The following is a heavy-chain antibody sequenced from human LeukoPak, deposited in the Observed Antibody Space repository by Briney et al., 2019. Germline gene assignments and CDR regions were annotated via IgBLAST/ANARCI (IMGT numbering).Heavy chain of an antibody. CDR2: ISGSGGST. CDR3: AKGGEAASGWYYFDY. J-gene: IGHJ4*02. Sequence: PGGSLRLSCAASGFTFSSYAMSWVRQAPGKGLGWVSAISGSGGSTYYADSVKGRFTISRDNSKNTLYLQMNNLRAEDTAVYYCAKGGEAASGWYYFDYWGQGTLVTVSS. CDR1: GFTFSSYA. V-gene: IGHV3-23*01. D-gene: IGHD6-19*01.